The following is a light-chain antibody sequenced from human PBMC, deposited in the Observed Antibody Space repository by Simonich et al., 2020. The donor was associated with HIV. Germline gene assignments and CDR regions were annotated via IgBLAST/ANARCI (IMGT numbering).Light chain of an antibody. V-gene: IGKV4-1*01. CDR3: QQYYNSPYT. CDR2: WES. CDR1: QSILYSSNNKNY. Sequence: DIVMTQSPDSLAVSLGERATINCKSSQSILYSSNNKNYLTWYQQKPEQPPKMIIYWESTRESGVPARFSGSGSGTDFTLTISSLQAEDVAVYYGQQYYNSPYTFGQGTKLEIK. J-gene: IGKJ2*01.